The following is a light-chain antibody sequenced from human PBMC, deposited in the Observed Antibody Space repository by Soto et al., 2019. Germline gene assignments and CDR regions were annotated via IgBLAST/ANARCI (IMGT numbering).Light chain of an antibody. CDR1: QSVSSNY. CDR3: QQYGSSPLT. V-gene: IGKV3-20*01. J-gene: IGKJ4*02. Sequence: EIVLTQSPGTLSLSPGERATLSCRASQSVSSNYLAWYQQKPGQAPKVLIYRASSRATGIPDRFSGSGSGTDFTLTISRLEPEDFAVYYCQQYGSSPLTFGEGTKVKIK. CDR2: RAS.